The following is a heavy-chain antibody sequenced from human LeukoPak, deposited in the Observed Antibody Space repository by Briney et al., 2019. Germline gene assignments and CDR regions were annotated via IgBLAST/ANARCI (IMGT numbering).Heavy chain of an antibody. J-gene: IGHJ6*03. Sequence: ASVKVSCKASGYTFTSYDINWVRQATGQGLEWMGWMNPNSGNTGYAQKFQGRVTMTRNTSISTAYIELSSLRSEDTAVYYCARGGGGYCSSTSCYSDYYYYYYMDVWGKGTTVTVSS. D-gene: IGHD2-2*01. CDR3: ARGGGGYCSSTSCYSDYYYYYYMDV. CDR2: MNPNSGNT. CDR1: GYTFTSYD. V-gene: IGHV1-8*01.